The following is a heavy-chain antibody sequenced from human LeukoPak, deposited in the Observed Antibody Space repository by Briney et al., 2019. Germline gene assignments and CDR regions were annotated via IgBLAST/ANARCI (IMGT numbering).Heavy chain of an antibody. D-gene: IGHD1-26*01. CDR1: GFTFSSNW. Sequence: PGGSLRLSCAASGFTFSSNWMHWVRQAPGKGLVGISRINGDGRIIEHAESVKGRFTISRNNADNTLHLQMNSLRAEDTAVYHCVREVGAPGSFQHWGQGAPVTVSS. J-gene: IGHJ1*01. CDR2: INGDGRII. V-gene: IGHV3-74*03. CDR3: VREVGAPGSFQH.